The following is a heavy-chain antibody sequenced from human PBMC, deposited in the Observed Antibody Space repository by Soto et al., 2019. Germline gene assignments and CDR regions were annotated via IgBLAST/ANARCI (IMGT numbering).Heavy chain of an antibody. J-gene: IGHJ4*02. V-gene: IGHV3-33*01. CDR2: IWYDGGTK. CDR3: ARDQFLLPY. Sequence: QVQLVESGGGVVQAGRSLRLSCAASGFTFSSYGMHWVRQAPGKGLEWVAIIWYDGGTKYYADSVKGRFTISRDNSKNTLYLQMNSLRAEDTAVYYCARDQFLLPYWGQGTLVPVSP. CDR1: GFTFSSYG. D-gene: IGHD2-15*01.